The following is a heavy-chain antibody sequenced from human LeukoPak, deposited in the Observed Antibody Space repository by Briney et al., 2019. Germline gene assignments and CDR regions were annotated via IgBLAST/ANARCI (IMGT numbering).Heavy chain of an antibody. CDR3: ARRALITMIVAGAFDI. Sequence: SETLSLTCTVSGDSIRKSRYYWGWIRQPPGKGLEWIGSIYYSGSTYYNPSLKSRVTISVDTSKNQFSLKLSSVTAADTAVYYCARRALITMIVAGAFDIWGQGTMVTVSS. D-gene: IGHD3-22*01. CDR1: GDSIRKSRYY. J-gene: IGHJ3*02. CDR2: IYYSGST. V-gene: IGHV4-39*07.